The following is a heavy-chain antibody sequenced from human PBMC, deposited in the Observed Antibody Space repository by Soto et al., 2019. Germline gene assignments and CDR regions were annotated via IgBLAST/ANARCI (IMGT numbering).Heavy chain of an antibody. CDR1: GATFTKYT. CDR3: ARDEPVIRGVIKRGGGLDL. CDR2: IIPLFGST. V-gene: IGHV1-69*19. J-gene: IGHJ6*02. D-gene: IGHD3-10*01. Sequence: QVPLEQSGSEVKMPGSSVTVSCKAYGATFTKYTFNWVRQAPGQGLEWMGGIIPLFGSTNYAERFQGRLTVTTNESTGKVFMELSSLTSDDTAIYYCARDEPVIRGVIKRGGGLDLWGQGTTVIVSS.